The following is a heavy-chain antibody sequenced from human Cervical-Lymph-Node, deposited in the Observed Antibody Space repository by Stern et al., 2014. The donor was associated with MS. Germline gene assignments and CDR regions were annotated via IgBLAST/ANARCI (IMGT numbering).Heavy chain of an antibody. CDR3: ARAEFILYDSSGYYVGDGLPLDY. CDR1: GFSLSTSGVG. CDR2: IYWDDDK. V-gene: IGHV2-5*02. Sequence: QITLKESGPTLVKPTQTLTLTCTFSGFSLSTSGVGVGWIRQPPGKALEXLALIYWDDDKRYSPSLKSRLTITKDTSKNQVVLTMTNMDPVDTATYYCARAEFILYDSSGYYVGDGLPLDYWGQGTLVTVSS. D-gene: IGHD3-22*01. J-gene: IGHJ4*02.